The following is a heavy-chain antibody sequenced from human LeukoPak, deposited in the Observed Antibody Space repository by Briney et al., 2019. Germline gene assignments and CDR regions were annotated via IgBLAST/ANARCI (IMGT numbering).Heavy chain of an antibody. CDR2: INAGNSNT. D-gene: IGHD3-3*01. Sequence: GASVKVSCKASGYTFTSYAMHWVRQAPGQRLEWMGWINAGNSNTKYSQKFQGRVTITRDTSASTAYMELSSLRSEDTAVYYCARTDFWSGSNWFDPWGQGTLVTVSS. J-gene: IGHJ5*02. CDR3: ARTDFWSGSNWFDP. V-gene: IGHV1-3*01. CDR1: GYTFTSYA.